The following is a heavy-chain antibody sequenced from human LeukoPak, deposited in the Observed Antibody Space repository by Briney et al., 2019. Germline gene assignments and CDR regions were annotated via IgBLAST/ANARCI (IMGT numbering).Heavy chain of an antibody. CDR1: GGTFSSYA. J-gene: IGHJ4*02. D-gene: IGHD2-15*01. CDR2: IIPIFGTA. CDR3: ARVSSRSGASGYFDY. Sequence: SVKVSCKASGGTFSSYAISWVRQAPGQGLEWMGGIIPIFGTANYAQKFQGRVTITADESTSTAYMELSSLRSEDTAVYYCARVSSRSGASGYFDYWGQGTLVTVSS. V-gene: IGHV1-69*01.